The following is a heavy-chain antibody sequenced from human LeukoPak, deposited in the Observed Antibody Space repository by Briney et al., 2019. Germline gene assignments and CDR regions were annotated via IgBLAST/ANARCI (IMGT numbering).Heavy chain of an antibody. J-gene: IGHJ4*02. CDR2: ISYDGSNK. CDR1: GFTFSSYA. V-gene: IGHV3-30-3*01. D-gene: IGHD3-10*01. Sequence: PGGSLRLSCAASGFTFSSYAMHWVRQTPGKGLEWVAVISYDGSNKYYADSVKGRFTISRDNSKNTLYLQMNSLRAEDTAVYYCARDSSYGSPDYWGQGTLVTVSS. CDR3: ARDSSYGSPDY.